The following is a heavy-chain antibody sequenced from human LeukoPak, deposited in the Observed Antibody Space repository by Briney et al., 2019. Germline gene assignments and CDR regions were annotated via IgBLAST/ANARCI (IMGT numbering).Heavy chain of an antibody. CDR1: GFTFSSYA. D-gene: IGHD3-10*01. CDR2: ISGSGGSR. CDR3: PGMSVSYYAFDY. Sequence: GGSLRLSCAASGFTFSSYAKTWVRHPPGQGLEWVSAISGSGGSRYYADSVKGRFTISRDNSKNTLYPQMNRLTAESTAVYYCPGMSVSYYAFDYWGQGTLVTVSS. V-gene: IGHV3-23*01. J-gene: IGHJ4*02.